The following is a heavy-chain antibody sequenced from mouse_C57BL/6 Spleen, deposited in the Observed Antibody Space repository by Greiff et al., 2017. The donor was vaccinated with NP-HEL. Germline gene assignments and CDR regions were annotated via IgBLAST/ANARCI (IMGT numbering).Heavy chain of an antibody. CDR2: IHPNSGST. V-gene: IGHV1-64*01. CDR1: GYTFTSYW. Sequence: QVQLQQPGAELVKPGASVKLSCKASGYTFTSYWMHWVKQRPGQGLEWIGMIHPNSGSTNYNEKFKSKATLTVDKSSSTAYMQLSSLTSEDSAVYDCARFDGSSYGGYAMDYWGQGTSVTVSS. J-gene: IGHJ4*01. CDR3: ARFDGSSYGGYAMDY. D-gene: IGHD1-1*01.